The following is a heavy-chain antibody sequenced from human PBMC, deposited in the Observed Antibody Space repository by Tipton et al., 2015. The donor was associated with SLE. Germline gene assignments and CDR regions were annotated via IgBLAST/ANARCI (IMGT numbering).Heavy chain of an antibody. CDR2: IRSKAYGGTT. CDR3: ARSQYGSGRPGAFDI. Sequence: SLRLSCTASGFTFGDYAMSWVRQAPGKGLGWVGFIRSKAYGGTTEYAASVKGRFTISRDDSKSIAYLQMNSLKTEDTAVYYCARSQYGSGRPGAFDIWGQGTMVTVSS. D-gene: IGHD3-10*01. V-gene: IGHV3-49*04. J-gene: IGHJ3*02. CDR1: GFTFGDYA.